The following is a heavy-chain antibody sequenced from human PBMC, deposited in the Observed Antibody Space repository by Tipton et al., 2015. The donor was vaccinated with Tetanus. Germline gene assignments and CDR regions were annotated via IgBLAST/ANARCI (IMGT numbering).Heavy chain of an antibody. V-gene: IGHV3-7*01. CDR3: AREGCTRCRGDSRFDI. J-gene: IGHJ3*02. D-gene: IGHD2-21*02. CDR2: IREDGDVQ. CDR1: GLIFNTKW. Sequence: GSLRLSCAASGLIFNTKWMSWVRQAPGKGLEWVANIREDGDVQYYVDSVKGRFTISRDNAKNSLYLQMHSLRAEDTAVYYCAREGCTRCRGDSRFDIWGQGTMVTVSS.